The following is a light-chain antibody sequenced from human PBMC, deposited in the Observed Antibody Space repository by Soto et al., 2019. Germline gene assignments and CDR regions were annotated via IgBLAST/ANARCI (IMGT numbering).Light chain of an antibody. V-gene: IGKV1-5*01. CDR3: QQYNTYST. Sequence: QMTQSPSSLSASVGDRVTITCRASQSITNWLAWYQQKPGKAPKLLIYDASSLESGVPSRFSGGGFGTEFTLTINSLQPDDFATYYCQQYNTYSTFGQATKVE. J-gene: IGKJ1*01. CDR2: DAS. CDR1: QSITNW.